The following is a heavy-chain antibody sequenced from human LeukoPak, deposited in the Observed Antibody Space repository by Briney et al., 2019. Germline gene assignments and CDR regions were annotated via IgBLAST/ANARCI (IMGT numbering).Heavy chain of an antibody. CDR2: INHSGST. CDR3: ARETSITIFGVVIMRMPHYYYYGMDV. D-gene: IGHD3-3*01. V-gene: IGHV4-34*01. Sequence: PSETLSLTCAVYGGSFSGYYWSWIRQPPGKGLEWIGEINHSGSTNYNPSLKSRVTISVDTSKNQFSLKLSSVTAADTAVYYCARETSITIFGVVIMRMPHYYYYGMDVWGQGTTVTVSS. J-gene: IGHJ6*02. CDR1: GGSFSGYY.